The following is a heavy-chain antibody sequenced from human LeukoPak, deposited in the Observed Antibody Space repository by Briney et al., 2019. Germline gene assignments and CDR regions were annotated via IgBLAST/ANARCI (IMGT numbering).Heavy chain of an antibody. D-gene: IGHD4-17*01. V-gene: IGHV3-73*01. CDR3: MSPMTTVPSRDY. CDR1: GFTFSGSA. J-gene: IGHJ4*02. Sequence: GGSLKLSCAASGFTFSGSAMHWVRQASGKGLEWVGRIRSKANSYATAYAASVKGRFTISRDDSKNTAYLQMNSLKTEDTAVYYCMSPMTTVPSRDYWGQGTLVTVSS. CDR2: IRSKANSYAT.